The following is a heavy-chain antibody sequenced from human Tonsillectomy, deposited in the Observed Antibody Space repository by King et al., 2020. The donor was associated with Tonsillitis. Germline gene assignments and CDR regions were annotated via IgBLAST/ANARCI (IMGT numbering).Heavy chain of an antibody. D-gene: IGHD3-10*01. Sequence: VQLVQSGAEVKKPGASVKVSCKASGYTFTSYGLSWVRQAPGQGLEWMGWISAYNGITNYVQKLHGRVTMTTDTSTSTAYMELRSLRSDDTAVYYCARGLSYGSGSYYGYDAFDIWGQGTMVTVSS. CDR2: ISAYNGIT. CDR3: ARGLSYGSGSYYGYDAFDI. V-gene: IGHV1-18*04. CDR1: GYTFTSYG. J-gene: IGHJ3*02.